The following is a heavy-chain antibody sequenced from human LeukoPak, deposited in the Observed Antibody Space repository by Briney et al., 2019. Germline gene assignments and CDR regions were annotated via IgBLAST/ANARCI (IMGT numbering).Heavy chain of an antibody. CDR3: ASFPYDAFDI. J-gene: IGHJ3*02. V-gene: IGHV3-21*04. CDR2: ISSSSSYI. Sequence: GGSLRLSCAASGFTFSSYSMNWVRQAPGKGPEWVSSISSSSSYIYYADSVKGRFTISRDNARNSLYLQMNSLRAEDTAGYYCASFPYDAFDISGQGKLVTVSS. CDR1: GFTFSSYS.